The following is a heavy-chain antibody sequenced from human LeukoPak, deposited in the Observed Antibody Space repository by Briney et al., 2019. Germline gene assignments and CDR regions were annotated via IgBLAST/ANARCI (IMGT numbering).Heavy chain of an antibody. CDR3: ARDSRPSFGEFSYYFDY. Sequence: SETLSLTCAVSGGSISSSNWWSWVRQPPGKGLEWIGEIYHSGSTNYNPSLKSRVTISVDTSKNQFSLKLSSVTAADTAVYYCARDSRPSFGEFSYYFDYWGQGTLVTVSS. J-gene: IGHJ4*02. CDR2: IYHSGST. CDR1: GGSISSSNW. V-gene: IGHV4-4*02. D-gene: IGHD3-10*01.